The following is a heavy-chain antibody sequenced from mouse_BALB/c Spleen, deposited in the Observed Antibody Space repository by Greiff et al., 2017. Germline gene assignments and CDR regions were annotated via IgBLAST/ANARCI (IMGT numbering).Heavy chain of an antibody. V-gene: IGHV1-87*01. J-gene: IGHJ2*01. CDR2: IYPGDGDT. CDR1: GYTFTSYW. D-gene: IGHD2-10*02. CDR3: ARSMVVALDD. Sequence: VQLQQSGAELARPGASVKLSCKASGYTFTSYWMQWVKQRPGQGLEWIGAIYPGDGDTRYTQKFKGKATLTADKSSSTAYMQLSSLASEDSAVYYCARSMVVALDDWGAGTTLTESS.